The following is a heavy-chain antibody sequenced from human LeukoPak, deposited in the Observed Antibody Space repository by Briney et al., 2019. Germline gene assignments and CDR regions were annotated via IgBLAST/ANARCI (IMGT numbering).Heavy chain of an antibody. Sequence: RPSETLSLTCTASGGSISSTSYHWAWIRQPPGKGLEWIATVYYTGSAYYNPSLKSRVTISVDTSKSQLSLKLSSVTTADTALYYCARYASGSYYWFDPWGQGTLVTVSS. V-gene: IGHV4-39*01. CDR3: ARYASGSYYWFDP. CDR2: VYYTGSA. J-gene: IGHJ5*02. D-gene: IGHD3-10*01. CDR1: GGSISSTSYH.